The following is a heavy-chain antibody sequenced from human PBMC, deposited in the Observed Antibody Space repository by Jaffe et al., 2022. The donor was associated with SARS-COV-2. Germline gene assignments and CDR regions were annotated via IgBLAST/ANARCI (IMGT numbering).Heavy chain of an antibody. V-gene: IGHV2-5*02. CDR2: IYWDDDK. J-gene: IGHJ3*02. CDR3: AHSPAISLADYDAFDI. Sequence: QITLKESGPTLVKPTQTLTLTCTFSGFSLSTSGVGVGWIRQPPGKALEWLALIYWDDDKRYSPSLKSRLTITKDTSKNQVVLTMTNMDPVDTATYYCAHSPAISLADYDAFDIWGQGTMVTVSS. CDR1: GFSLSTSGVG. D-gene: IGHD3-16*01.